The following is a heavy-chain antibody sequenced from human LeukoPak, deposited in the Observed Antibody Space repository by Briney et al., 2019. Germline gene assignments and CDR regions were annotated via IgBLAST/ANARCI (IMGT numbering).Heavy chain of an antibody. CDR2: ISYDGSNK. D-gene: IGHD6-13*01. Sequence: GGSLRLSFAASGFTFSSYAMHWVRQAPGKGLEWVAVISYDGSNKYYADSVKGRFTISRDNSKNTLYLQMNSLRAEDTAVYYCAREHIAAAGSFAYWGQGILVTVSS. CDR3: AREHIAAAGSFAY. CDR1: GFTFSSYA. J-gene: IGHJ4*02. V-gene: IGHV3-30-3*01.